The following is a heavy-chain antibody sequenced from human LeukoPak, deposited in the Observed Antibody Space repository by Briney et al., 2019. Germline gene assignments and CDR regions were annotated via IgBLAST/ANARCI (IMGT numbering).Heavy chain of an antibody. CDR1: GFTFSDYY. CDR3: ARVGSYYDSSGPFDY. Sequence: VGSLRLSLAASGFTFSDYYMSWIRQAPGRGVEWVSCISSSGSTIYNADSVKGRFTISRDNAKNSLYLQMNSLRAEDTAVYYCARVGSYYDSSGPFDYWGQGTLVTVSS. D-gene: IGHD3-22*01. J-gene: IGHJ4*02. CDR2: ISSSGSTI. V-gene: IGHV3-11*01.